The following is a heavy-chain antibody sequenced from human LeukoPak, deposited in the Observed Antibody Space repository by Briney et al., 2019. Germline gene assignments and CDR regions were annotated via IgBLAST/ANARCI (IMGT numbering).Heavy chain of an antibody. CDR3: ARDQRSSGWFYFDY. J-gene: IGHJ4*02. Sequence: GGSLRLSCAASGFTFDDYGMNWVRQAPGRGLEWVSGINWNGGSTGYADSVKGRFTISRDDAKTSLYLQMNSLRAEDTALYYCARDQRSSGWFYFDYWGQGTLVTVSS. V-gene: IGHV3-20*04. CDR1: GFTFDDYG. D-gene: IGHD6-19*01. CDR2: INWNGGST.